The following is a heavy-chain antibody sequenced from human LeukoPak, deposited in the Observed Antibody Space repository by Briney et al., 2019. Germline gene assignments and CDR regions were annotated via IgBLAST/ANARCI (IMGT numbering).Heavy chain of an antibody. CDR3: TASRKDY. CDR2: IKSKTDGATT. Sequence: GGSLRLSCAASGFTFNNAWMTWVRQAPGKGPEWVGRIKSKTDGATTDYAAPLKGRFTISRDDSKNTLYLQMNNLRPGDTGVYYCTASRKDYWGQGTLVTVSS. V-gene: IGHV3-15*01. CDR1: GFTFNNAW. J-gene: IGHJ4*02.